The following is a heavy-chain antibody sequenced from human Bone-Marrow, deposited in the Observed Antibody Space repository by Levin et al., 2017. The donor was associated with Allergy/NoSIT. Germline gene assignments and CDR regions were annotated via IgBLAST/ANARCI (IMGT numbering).Heavy chain of an antibody. V-gene: IGHV3-30-3*01. Sequence: GESLKISCAASGFTFSSYAMHWVRQAPGKGLEWVAVISYDGSNKYYADSVKGRFTISRDNSKNTLYLQMNSLRAEDTAVYYCARQGVLLWFGEAEGFDYWGQGTLVTVSS. CDR1: GFTFSSYA. J-gene: IGHJ4*02. CDR3: ARQGVLLWFGEAEGFDY. D-gene: IGHD3-10*01. CDR2: ISYDGSNK.